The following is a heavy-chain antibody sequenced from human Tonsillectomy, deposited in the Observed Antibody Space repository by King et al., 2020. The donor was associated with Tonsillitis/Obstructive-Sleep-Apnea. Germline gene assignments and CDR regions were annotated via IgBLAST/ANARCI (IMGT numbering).Heavy chain of an antibody. CDR1: GGTFSSYA. CDR2: IIPIFGTA. V-gene: IGHV1-69*01. CDR3: ASGYYYDSSGYLHYYYMDV. D-gene: IGHD3-22*01. J-gene: IGHJ6*03. Sequence: VQLVESGAEVKKPGSSVKVSCKASGGTFSSYAISWVRQAPGQGLEWMGGIIPIFGTANYAQKFQGRVTITADESTSTAYMELSSLRSEDTAVYNCASGYYYDSSGYLHYYYMDVWGKGTTVTVSS.